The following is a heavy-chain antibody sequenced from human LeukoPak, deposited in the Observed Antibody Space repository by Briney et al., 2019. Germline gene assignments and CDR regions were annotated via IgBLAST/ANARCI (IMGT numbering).Heavy chain of an antibody. D-gene: IGHD3-9*01. V-gene: IGHV4-39*01. CDR1: GGSISSSSYY. CDR3: ARQPPFVLRYFDWLPFEDY. CDR2: IYYSGST. Sequence: SETLSLTCTVSGGSISSSSYYWGWIRQPPGKGLEWIGSIYYSGSTYYNPALKSRVTISVDTSKNQFSLKLSSVTAADTAVYYCARQPPFVLRYFDWLPFEDYWGQGTLVTVSS. J-gene: IGHJ4*02.